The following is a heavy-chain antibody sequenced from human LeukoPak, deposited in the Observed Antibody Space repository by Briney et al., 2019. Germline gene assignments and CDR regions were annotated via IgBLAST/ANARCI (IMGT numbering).Heavy chain of an antibody. J-gene: IGHJ4*02. V-gene: IGHV3-23*01. CDR1: GFTFSSYA. D-gene: IGHD7-27*01. CDR2: ISGSGGST. CDR3: AKDDGTGLGKNYFDY. Sequence: GGSLRLSCAAAGFTFSSYAMGWVRQAPGKGLEWVSGISGSGGSTYQADSVKGRFTISRDNSKNTLYLQMNSLRAEDTAVYYCAKDDGTGLGKNYFDYWGQGTLVTVSS.